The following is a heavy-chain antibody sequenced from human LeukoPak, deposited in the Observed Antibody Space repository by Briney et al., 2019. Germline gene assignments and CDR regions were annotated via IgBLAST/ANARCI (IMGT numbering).Heavy chain of an antibody. CDR3: ARSSPYYGSGCYYNNRYYYYMDV. CDR2: ISAYNGNT. J-gene: IGHJ6*03. CDR1: GYTFTSYG. Sequence: GASVKVSCKASGYTFTSYGISWVRQAPGQGLEWMGWISAYNGNTNYAQKLQGRVAMTTDTSTSTAYMELRSLRSDDTAVYYCARSSPYYGSGCYYNNRYYYYMDVWGKGTTVTVSS. V-gene: IGHV1-18*01. D-gene: IGHD3-10*01.